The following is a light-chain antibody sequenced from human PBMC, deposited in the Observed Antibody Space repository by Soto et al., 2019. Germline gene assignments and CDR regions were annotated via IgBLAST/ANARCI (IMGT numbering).Light chain of an antibody. CDR3: QHLNSHPQT. CDR2: AAA. CDR1: QGISSY. V-gene: IGKV1D-8*03. J-gene: IGKJ1*01. Sequence: VLWMTQSPSFLSASTGDRVTISCRISQGISSYLAWYQQKPGKAPKLLIYAAATLQSGVPSWCGGSGAAKDFTPTSSSLQHDDVVTYYYQHLNSHPQTFGQGTKVDIK.